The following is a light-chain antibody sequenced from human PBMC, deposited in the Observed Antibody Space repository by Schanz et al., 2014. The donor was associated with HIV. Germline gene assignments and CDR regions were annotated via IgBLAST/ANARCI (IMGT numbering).Light chain of an antibody. Sequence: QSVLTQPPSTSGTPGQRVIISCSGSTSNIGSNTVNWYQQLPRTAPKLLIYSNNQRPSGVPDRFTGSKSGSSASLAITGLQADDEADYYCQSFDSSLSGVVFGGGTKLTVL. CDR2: SNN. CDR1: TSNIGSNT. J-gene: IGLJ3*02. V-gene: IGLV1-44*01. CDR3: QSFDSSLSGVV.